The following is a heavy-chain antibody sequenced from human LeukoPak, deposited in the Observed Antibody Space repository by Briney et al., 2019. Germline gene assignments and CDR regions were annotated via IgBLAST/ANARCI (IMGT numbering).Heavy chain of an antibody. V-gene: IGHV4-39*01. CDR2: IYYSGSA. D-gene: IGHD1-1*01. CDR3: ARHWNLLYYFDY. J-gene: IGHJ4*01. Sequence: SETLSLTCTVSGGSISTSSYSWGWIRQPPGKGLEWIGGIYYSGSAYYNPSLKSRVTISVDTSKNQFSLNLNSVSAADTAVYYCARHWNLLYYFDYWGHGTLVTVSS. CDR1: GGSISTSSYS.